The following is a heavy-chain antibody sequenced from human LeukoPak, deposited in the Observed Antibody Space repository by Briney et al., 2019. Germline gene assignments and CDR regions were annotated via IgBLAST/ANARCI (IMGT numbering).Heavy chain of an antibody. CDR1: GFTFDDYG. CDR2: INWNGGST. D-gene: IGHD3-22*01. V-gene: IGHV3-20*04. Sequence: GGSLRLSCAASGFTFDDYGMSWVRQAPGKGLEWVSGINWNGGSTGYADSVKGRFTISRDNAKNSLYLQMNSLRAEDTALYYCARDRGYYYDSSGTGYFDYWGQGTLVTVSS. CDR3: ARDRGYYYDSSGTGYFDY. J-gene: IGHJ4*02.